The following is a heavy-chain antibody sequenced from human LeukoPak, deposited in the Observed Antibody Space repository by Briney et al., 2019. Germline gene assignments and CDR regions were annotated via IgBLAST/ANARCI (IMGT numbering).Heavy chain of an antibody. CDR1: GYTFTSYY. CDR2: INPSGGST. V-gene: IGHV1-46*01. J-gene: IGHJ4*02. CDR3: ARAMVAGHSTGGYFDY. Sequence: ASVKVSCKASGYTFTSYYMHWVRQAPGQGLEWMGIINPSGGSTSYAQKFQGRVTMTRDTSTSTVYMELSSLRSEDTAVYYCARAMVAGHSTGGYFDYWGQGTPVTVSS. D-gene: IGHD6-19*01.